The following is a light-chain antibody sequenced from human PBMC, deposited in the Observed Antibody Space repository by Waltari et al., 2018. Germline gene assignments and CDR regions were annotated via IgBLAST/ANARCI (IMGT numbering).Light chain of an antibody. Sequence: QSVVTQPPSASETPGQRVTISCSGSGSNVGRNYVTWYQQVPGTAPKVVIYRKDRRPSGVPDRFSGSKSGTSASLAISGLRSEDEADYYCAVWDDSVSGWVFGGGTKLTVL. CDR3: AVWDDSVSGWV. J-gene: IGLJ3*02. CDR1: GSNVGRNY. V-gene: IGLV1-47*01. CDR2: RKD.